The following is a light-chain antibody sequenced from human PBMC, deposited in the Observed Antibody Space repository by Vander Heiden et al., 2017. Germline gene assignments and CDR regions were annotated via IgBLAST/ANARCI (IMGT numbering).Light chain of an antibody. V-gene: IGKV3-15*01. CDR3: QQYNNWPPKYT. CDR1: QSVSSN. J-gene: IGKJ2*01. Sequence: EIVMTQSPATLCVSPGERATLSCRASQSVSSNLAWYQQKPGQAPRLLIYGASTRATGIPARFSGSGSGTEFTLTISSLQSEDFAVYYCQQYNNWPPKYTFGQGTKLEIK. CDR2: GAS.